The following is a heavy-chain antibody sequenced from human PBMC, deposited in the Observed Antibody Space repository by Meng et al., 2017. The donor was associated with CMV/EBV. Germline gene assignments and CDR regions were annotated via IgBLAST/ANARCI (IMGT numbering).Heavy chain of an antibody. D-gene: IGHD3-16*01. J-gene: IGHJ6*02. CDR1: GYSFTRYW. V-gene: IGHV5-51*01. Sequence: GESLKISCKGSGYSFTRYWIGWVRQMPGKGLEWMGIIYPGDSDTRYSPSFQGQVTISADKSISTAYLQWSSLKASDTAMYYCARHGGEYDYVWGSRSMYYYYGMDVWSQGTTVTVSS. CDR2: IYPGDSDT. CDR3: ARHGGEYDYVWGSRSMYYYYGMDV.